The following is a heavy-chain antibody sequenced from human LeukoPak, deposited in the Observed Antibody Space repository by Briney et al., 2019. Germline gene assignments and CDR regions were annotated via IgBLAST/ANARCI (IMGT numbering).Heavy chain of an antibody. CDR1: GGSISSSSYY. Sequence: PSETLSLTCTVSGGSISSSSYYWGWVRQAPGKGLEWVANIKQDGSEKYSVDSVKGRFTIPRDNAKNSLYMQMNSLRAEDTAVYYCARVMSASVWRSYGSYYYYYYMDIWGKGTTVTVSS. V-gene: IGHV3-7*01. CDR3: ARVMSASVWRSYGSYYYYYYMDI. J-gene: IGHJ6*03. D-gene: IGHD3-16*01. CDR2: IKQDGSEK.